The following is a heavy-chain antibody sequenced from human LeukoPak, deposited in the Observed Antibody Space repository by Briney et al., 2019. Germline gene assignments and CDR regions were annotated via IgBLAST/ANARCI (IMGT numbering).Heavy chain of an antibody. CDR1: GYTFTGYY. CDR2: INPNSGGT. J-gene: IGHJ4*02. Sequence: GASVKVSCKASGYTFTGYYMHWVRQAPGQGLEWMGRINPNSGGTNYAQKFQGRVTMTRDTSISTAYMGLSRLRSDDTAVYYCARDLKTANWGSNHPFDYWGQGTLVTVSS. V-gene: IGHV1-2*06. CDR3: ARDLKTANWGSNHPFDY. D-gene: IGHD7-27*01.